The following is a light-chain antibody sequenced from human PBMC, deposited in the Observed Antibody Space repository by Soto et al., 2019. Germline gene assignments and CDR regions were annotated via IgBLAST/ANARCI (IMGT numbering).Light chain of an antibody. V-gene: IGKV1-33*01. CDR2: DAS. CDR3: QQYENLPT. Sequence: DIHMTQSPSSLSSSVVDIVTITCQASQNINNYLNWYQQKPGRAPKLLIYDASNLEAGVPSRFRGSGSGTDFTFTISRLQPEDIATYYCQQYENLPTFGQGTRLEIK. CDR1: QNINNY. J-gene: IGKJ5*01.